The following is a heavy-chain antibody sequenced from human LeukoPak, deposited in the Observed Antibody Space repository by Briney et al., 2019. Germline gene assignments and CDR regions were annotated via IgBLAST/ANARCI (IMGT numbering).Heavy chain of an antibody. D-gene: IGHD4-17*01. CDR1: GGSLSSGDYY. V-gene: IGHV4-30-4*08. CDR2: IYYSGST. CDR3: ARDGGDYVGSFDY. Sequence: SETLSLTCTVSGGSLSSGDYYWSWIRQPPGKGLECLGYIYYSGSTYYNPSLKSRVTISVDTSKNQFSLKLSSVTAADTAVYYCARDGGDYVGSFDYWGQGTLVTVSS. J-gene: IGHJ4*02.